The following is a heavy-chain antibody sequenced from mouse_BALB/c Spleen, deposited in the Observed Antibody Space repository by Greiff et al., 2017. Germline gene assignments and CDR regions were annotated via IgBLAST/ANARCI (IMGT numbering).Heavy chain of an antibody. J-gene: IGHJ1*01. CDR3: ARDDGYYGYCDV. D-gene: IGHD2-3*01. Sequence: EVKLQESGAELVKPGASVKLSCTASGFNIKDTYMHWVKQRPEQGLEWIGRIDPANGNTKYDPKFQGKATITADTSSNTAYLQLSSLTSEDTAVYYCARDDGYYGYCDVWGAGTTVTVSS. CDR2: IDPANGNT. V-gene: IGHV14-3*02. CDR1: GFNIKDTY.